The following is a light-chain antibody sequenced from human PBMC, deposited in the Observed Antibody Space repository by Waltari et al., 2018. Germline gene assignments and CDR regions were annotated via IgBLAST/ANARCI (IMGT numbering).Light chain of an antibody. CDR2: GVT. CDR1: TSDVGGYNY. Sequence: QSALTQPRAVSGSPGQSVTISCTATTSDVGGYNYVSWYQQRPGKAPQLMIYGVTKRPSGVPAHFSGSKSGNTAFLTITGLQADDEADYYCCSYAGNYTYVFGTGTTVTV. V-gene: IGLV2-11*01. J-gene: IGLJ1*01. CDR3: CSYAGNYTYV.